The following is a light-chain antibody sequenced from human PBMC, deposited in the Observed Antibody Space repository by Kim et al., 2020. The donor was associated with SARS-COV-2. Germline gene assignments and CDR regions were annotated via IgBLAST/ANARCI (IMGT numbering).Light chain of an antibody. J-gene: IGLJ3*02. Sequence: SYELTQPPSVSVAPGKTANVACGGNNIESKSVHWYQQKPGQAPVLVIYYDIDRPSGIPERFSGSNSGNTATLTIDRVEAGDEADYYCQVWDTSGEHPVFGGGTQLTVL. CDR1: NIESKS. CDR3: QVWDTSGEHPV. CDR2: YDI. V-gene: IGLV3-21*04.